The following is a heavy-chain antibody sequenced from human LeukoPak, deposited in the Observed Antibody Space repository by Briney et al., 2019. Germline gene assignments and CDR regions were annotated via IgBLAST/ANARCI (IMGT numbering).Heavy chain of an antibody. CDR1: GGSFSGYY. V-gene: IGHV4-34*01. D-gene: IGHD2-15*01. J-gene: IGHJ5*02. CDR2: INHSGST. CDR3: ARARTPSGSGGSNWFDP. Sequence: SETLSLTCAVYGGSFSGYYWSWIRQPPGKGLEWIGEINHSGSTKYNPSLKSRVTISVDTSKNQFSLKLSSVTAADTAVYYCARARTPSGSGGSNWFDPWGQGTLVTVSS.